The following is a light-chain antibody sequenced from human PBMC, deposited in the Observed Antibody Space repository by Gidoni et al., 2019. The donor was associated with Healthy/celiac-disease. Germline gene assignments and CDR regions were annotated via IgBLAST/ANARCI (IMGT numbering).Light chain of an antibody. Sequence: IVLTQSPLSLPVPPGEPASTTCSTSQSLLHSNTYNYLDWYLQKPGQSPQLLIYLGSNRASGVPDRFSGSGSGTDFTLKISRVEAEDVGVYYCMQALQTPYTFGQXTKLEIK. CDR2: LGS. J-gene: IGKJ2*01. CDR1: QSLLHSNTYNY. CDR3: MQALQTPYT. V-gene: IGKV2-28*01.